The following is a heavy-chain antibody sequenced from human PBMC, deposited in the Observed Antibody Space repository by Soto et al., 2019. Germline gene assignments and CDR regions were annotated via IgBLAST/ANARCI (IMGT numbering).Heavy chain of an antibody. CDR1: GGTFSSYA. CDR3: ARGRGGGKNWNDAFDI. D-gene: IGHD1-1*01. J-gene: IGHJ3*02. CDR2: IIPIFGTA. Sequence: QVQLVQSGAEVKKPGSSVKVSCKASGGTFSSYAISWVRQAPGQGLEWMGGIIPIFGTANYAQKFQGRVTIPAEEPTGPACMGRSSLGSEDTAVYYWARGRGGGKNWNDAFDIWGQGTMVTVSS. V-gene: IGHV1-69*01.